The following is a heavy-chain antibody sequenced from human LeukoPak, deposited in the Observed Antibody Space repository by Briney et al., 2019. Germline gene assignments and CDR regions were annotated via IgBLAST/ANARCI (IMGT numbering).Heavy chain of an antibody. CDR3: ARGSGWYYYYMDV. CDR1: GYTFTGYY. CDR2: INPNSGGT. Sequence: GASVKVSCKASGYTFTGYYMHWVRQAPGQGLEWMGRINPNSGGTNHAQKFQGRVTMTRDTSISTAYMELSRLRSDDTAVYYCARGSGWYYYYMDVWGKGTTVTVSS. V-gene: IGHV1-2*06. J-gene: IGHJ6*03. D-gene: IGHD6-19*01.